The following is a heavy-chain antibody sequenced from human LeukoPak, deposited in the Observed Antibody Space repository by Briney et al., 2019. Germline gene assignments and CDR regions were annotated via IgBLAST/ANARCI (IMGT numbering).Heavy chain of an antibody. V-gene: IGHV3-21*01. Sequence: GGSLRLSCAASGFTFSIYSMTWVRQAQGKGLEWVSSISSSSSYIYYAGSLKGRSTISRDNAENSLYLQMNSLRAEDTAVYYCARIAAAGTEDYGMDVWGTGTTVTVSS. D-gene: IGHD6-13*01. CDR2: ISSSSSYI. CDR1: GFTFSIYS. CDR3: ARIAAAGTEDYGMDV. J-gene: IGHJ6*04.